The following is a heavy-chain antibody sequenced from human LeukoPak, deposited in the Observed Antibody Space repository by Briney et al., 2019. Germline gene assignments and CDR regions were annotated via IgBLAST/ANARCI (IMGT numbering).Heavy chain of an antibody. V-gene: IGHV4-30-4*01. CDR2: IYYSGST. CDR3: ARGRGYSYNWFDP. J-gene: IGHJ5*02. Sequence: SETLSLTCTVSGGSISSGDYYWSRIRQPPGKGLEWIGYIYYSGSTYYNPSLKSRVIISVDTSKNQFSLKLNSVTAADTAVYYCARGRGYSYNWFDPWGQGTLVTVSS. D-gene: IGHD5-18*01. CDR1: GGSISSGDYY.